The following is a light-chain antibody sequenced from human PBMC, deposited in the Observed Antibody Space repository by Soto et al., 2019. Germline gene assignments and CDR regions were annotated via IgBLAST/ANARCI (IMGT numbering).Light chain of an antibody. CDR2: DAS. J-gene: IGKJ1*01. V-gene: IGKV3-20*01. CDR3: QQYASSPRT. CDR1: QSVSGSY. Sequence: EIMLTQAPGTLALSPGDRATLSCRGSQSVSGSYLAWYQQKPGQAPRLLIYDASSRATGIPDRFSGSGSGTDFTLTISRLEPEDFAVYYCQQYASSPRTFGQGTKVDIK.